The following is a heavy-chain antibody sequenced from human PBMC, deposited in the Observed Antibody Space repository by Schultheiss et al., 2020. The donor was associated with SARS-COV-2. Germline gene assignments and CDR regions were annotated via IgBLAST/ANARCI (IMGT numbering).Heavy chain of an antibody. CDR2: IYYSGST. D-gene: IGHD2-2*01. CDR1: GGSFSGYY. CDR3: ANLPTRVVPAANDAFDI. V-gene: IGHV4-59*12. Sequence: SETLSLTCAVYGGSFSGYYWSWIRQPPGKGLGWIGYIYYSGSTNYNPSLKSRVTISVDTSKNQFSLKLSSVTAADTAVYYCANLPTRVVPAANDAFDIWGQGTMVTVSS. J-gene: IGHJ3*02.